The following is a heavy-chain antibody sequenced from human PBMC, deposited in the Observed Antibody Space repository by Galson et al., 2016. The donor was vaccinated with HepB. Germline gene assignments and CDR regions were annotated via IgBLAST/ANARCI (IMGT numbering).Heavy chain of an antibody. CDR1: GYTFTSYD. CDR2: MNPNSGNT. Sequence: SVKVSCKASGYTFTSYDINWVRQATGQGLEWMGWMNPNSGNTGYAQKFQGRVTMTRNTSISTAYMELSSLRSEDTAVYYCARETHRPDGGVSHYYDMDVWGKGPTVTVSS. J-gene: IGHJ6*04. D-gene: IGHD2-8*02. CDR3: ARETHRPDGGVSHYYDMDV. V-gene: IGHV1-8*01.